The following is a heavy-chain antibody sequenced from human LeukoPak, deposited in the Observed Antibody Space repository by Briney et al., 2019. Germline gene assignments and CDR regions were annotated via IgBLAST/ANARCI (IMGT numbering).Heavy chain of an antibody. CDR2: IIPIFGTA. D-gene: IGHD3-10*01. CDR1: GGTFSSYA. V-gene: IGHV1-69*13. CDR3: ARDARYTMVRGVTNWFDP. Sequence: GASVKVSCKASGGTFSSYAISWVRQAPGQGLEWMGGIIPIFGTANYAQKFQGRVTITADESTSTAYMELSSLRSEDTAVYYCARDARYTMVRGVTNWFDPWGQGTLVTVSS. J-gene: IGHJ5*02.